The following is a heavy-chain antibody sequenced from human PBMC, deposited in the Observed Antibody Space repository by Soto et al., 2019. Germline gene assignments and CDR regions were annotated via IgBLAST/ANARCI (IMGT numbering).Heavy chain of an antibody. Sequence: GGSLRLSCAASGFTFSSYEMNWVRQAPGKGLEWVSYISSSGSTIYYADSVKGRFTISRDNAKNSLYLQMNSPRAEDTAVYYCARSAASYSSSFDYWGQGTLVTVSS. D-gene: IGHD6-6*01. CDR3: ARSAASYSSSFDY. CDR2: ISSSGSTI. CDR1: GFTFSSYE. V-gene: IGHV3-48*03. J-gene: IGHJ4*02.